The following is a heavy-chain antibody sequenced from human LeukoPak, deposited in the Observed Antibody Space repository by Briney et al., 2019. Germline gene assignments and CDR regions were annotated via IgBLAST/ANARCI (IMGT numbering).Heavy chain of an antibody. J-gene: IGHJ4*02. V-gene: IGHV5-51*01. CDR1: GDNFNNYW. Sequence: GESLKISCKGGGDNFNNYWIVWVRQMPGKGLEWMGVIYLDDSETKYSPSFQGQVTISADKSISTAYLQWSALRASDAAMYYCARVVRGYSYANEVCYFDYWGQGTLVTVSS. CDR3: ARVVRGYSYANEVCYFDY. D-gene: IGHD5-18*01. CDR2: IYLDDSET.